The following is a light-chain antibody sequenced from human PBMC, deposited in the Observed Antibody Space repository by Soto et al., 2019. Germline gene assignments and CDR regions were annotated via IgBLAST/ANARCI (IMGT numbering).Light chain of an antibody. J-gene: IGKJ4*01. CDR2: GAS. Sequence: TYSPWTMSLSPLYTVTVYGGASKSVSSSNLAWYQKQRGTPTRLLIYGASSRATGTHDWFSGSACGQDSTLTISRIAPEDSAVYYCQHRSNPLTFGGGTKVDIK. CDR3: QHRSNPLT. V-gene: IGKV3D-20*02. CDR1: KSVSSSN.